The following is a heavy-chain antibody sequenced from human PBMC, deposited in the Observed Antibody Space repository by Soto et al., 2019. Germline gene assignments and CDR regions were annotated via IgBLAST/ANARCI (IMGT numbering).Heavy chain of an antibody. V-gene: IGHV4-34*01. Sequence: NPSETLSLTCAVYGGSFSGYCWSWVRQPPGKGLEWIAEINHSGSTNYNPSLKSRVTISVDTSTNYSSLKLSFVTAADTAVYYCARALPVSRYCISIDCPRSGLDFWGQGPWGT. CDR1: GGSFSGYC. CDR3: ARALPVSRYCISIDCPRSGLDF. D-gene: IGHD2-2*01. CDR2: INHSGST. J-gene: IGHJ6*02.